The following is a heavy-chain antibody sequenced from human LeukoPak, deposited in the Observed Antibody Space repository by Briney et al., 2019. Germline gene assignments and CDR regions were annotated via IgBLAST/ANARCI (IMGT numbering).Heavy chain of an antibody. J-gene: IGHJ4*02. Sequence: GASVKVSCKASGYTFTGYYMHWVRHAPGQGLEWMGWINPNSGGTNYAQKFQGRVTMTRDTSISTASMELSRLRSDDTAVYYCAREGGSSPGQAFDYWGQGTLVTVSS. CDR2: INPNSGGT. D-gene: IGHD6-6*01. V-gene: IGHV1-2*02. CDR3: AREGGSSPGQAFDY. CDR1: GYTFTGYY.